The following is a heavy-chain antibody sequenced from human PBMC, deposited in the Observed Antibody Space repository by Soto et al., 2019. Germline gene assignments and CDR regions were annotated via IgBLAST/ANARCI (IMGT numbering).Heavy chain of an antibody. CDR3: ARVGGYSYGGVDY. CDR1: GYTFTSYY. D-gene: IGHD5-18*01. CDR2: INPSGGST. V-gene: IGHV1-46*01. J-gene: IGHJ4*02. Sequence: QVQLVQSGAEVKKPGASVKVSCKASGYTFTSYYMHWVRQAPGQGLEWMGIINPSGGSTTYAQTFPGRVTMTQDTSTRTVYMELSRLRSEDTAVYYCARVGGYSYGGVDYWGQGTLVTVSS.